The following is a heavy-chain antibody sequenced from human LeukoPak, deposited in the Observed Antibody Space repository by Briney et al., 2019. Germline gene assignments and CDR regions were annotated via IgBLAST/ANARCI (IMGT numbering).Heavy chain of an antibody. CDR1: GFTFTNYI. D-gene: IGHD2-15*01. Sequence: GGSLRLSCAASGFTFTNYIMNWVRQAPGKGLEWVSYISSSSSYTNYADSVKGRFTISRDNAKNSLYLQMNSLRAEDTAVYYCARSLGYCSGGSCFPFDYWGQGTLVTVSS. J-gene: IGHJ4*02. V-gene: IGHV3-21*05. CDR2: ISSSSSYT. CDR3: ARSLGYCSGGSCFPFDY.